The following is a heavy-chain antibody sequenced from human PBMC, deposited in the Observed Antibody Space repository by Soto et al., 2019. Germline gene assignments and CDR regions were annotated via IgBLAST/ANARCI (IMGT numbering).Heavy chain of an antibody. Sequence: QVQLQESGPGLVKPSQTLSLTCAVSGDSISSYYCMWIRQPPGKGLESIGYLYYGRSANYNPSLKSRVTLSVDTSTKQCSLTLSSMPAADTAVYYCALRSMAVVPEYWGQGTLVTVSS. J-gene: IGHJ4*02. CDR3: ALRSMAVVPEY. CDR1: GDSISSYY. CDR2: LYYGRSA. D-gene: IGHD3-22*01. V-gene: IGHV4-59*01.